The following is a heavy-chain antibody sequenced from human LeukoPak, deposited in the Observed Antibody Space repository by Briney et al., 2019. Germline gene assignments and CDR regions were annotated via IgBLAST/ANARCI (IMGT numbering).Heavy chain of an antibody. Sequence: SETLSLTCAVYGGSFRDYYWSWIRQPPGKGLEWVGEINHSGSTNYNPSLKSRVTISVDTSKNQFSLKLTSVTAADTAVYYCASAATSGTYNFDSWGQGTLVTVSS. CDR3: ASAATSGTYNFDS. J-gene: IGHJ4*02. D-gene: IGHD1-26*01. CDR1: GGSFRDYY. CDR2: INHSGST. V-gene: IGHV4-34*01.